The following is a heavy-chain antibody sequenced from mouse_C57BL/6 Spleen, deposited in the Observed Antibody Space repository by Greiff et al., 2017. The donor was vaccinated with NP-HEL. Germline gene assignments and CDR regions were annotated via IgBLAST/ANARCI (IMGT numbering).Heavy chain of an antibody. CDR1: GYTFTSYW. D-gene: IGHD2-12*01. J-gene: IGHJ1*03. V-gene: IGHV1-52*01. CDR3: ASSGGFRRRYWYFDV. CDR2: IDPSDSET. Sequence: QVQLQQPGAELVRPGSSVKLSCTASGYTFTSYWMHWVKPRPIQGLEWIGNIDPSDSETHYNQQFKDKATLTVDTSSSTASMQLSSLTSEDSAVYDCASSGGFRRRYWYFDVWGTGTTVTVSS.